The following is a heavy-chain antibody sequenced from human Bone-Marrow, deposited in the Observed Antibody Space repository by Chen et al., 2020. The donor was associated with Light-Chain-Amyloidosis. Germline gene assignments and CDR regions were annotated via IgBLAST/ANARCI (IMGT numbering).Heavy chain of an antibody. CDR2: IGGLTTAI. V-gene: IGHV3-48*04. D-gene: IGHD6-13*01. Sequence: DLLESGGGLVQPGESLRLSCKASGITHSISAMTWVRQAPGKGLEWISYIGGLTTAIFYAGSVRGRFTISRDNAKNLVYLQMDSLRVEDTAVYYCARDSGESAADDYWGQGTLVTVSS. CDR1: GITHSISA. CDR3: ARDSGESAADDY. J-gene: IGHJ4*02.